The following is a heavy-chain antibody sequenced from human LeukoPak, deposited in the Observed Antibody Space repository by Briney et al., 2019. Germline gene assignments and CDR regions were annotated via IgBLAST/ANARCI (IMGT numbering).Heavy chain of an antibody. J-gene: IGHJ3*02. V-gene: IGHV1-18*01. CDR3: ARDPGYSYGFGDAFDI. Sequence: ASVKVSCKASVYSSTIYGISWVRQAPGQGLEWMGWISAYNGNTNYAQKLQGRVTMTIDTSTSTAYMELRSLRSDDTAVYYCARDPGYSYGFGDAFDIWGQGTMVTVSS. CDR2: ISAYNGNT. CDR1: VYSSTIYG. D-gene: IGHD5-18*01.